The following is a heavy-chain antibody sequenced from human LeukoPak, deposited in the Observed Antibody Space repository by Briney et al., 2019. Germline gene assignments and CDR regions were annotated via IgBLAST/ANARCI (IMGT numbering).Heavy chain of an antibody. CDR1: GFTSANAW. J-gene: IGHJ4*02. CDR2: ITSKSAGGTT. CDR3: TRDRGAYNLYGY. V-gene: IGHV3-15*07. D-gene: IGHD1-1*01. Sequence: GGSLRLSCAASGFTSANAWMTWVRQAPGQGLEWVARITSKSAGGTTDYTTPVKGRFTISRDDSKNTLYVQMNSLKTEDTAVYHCTRDRGAYNLYGYWGQGTLVTVSS.